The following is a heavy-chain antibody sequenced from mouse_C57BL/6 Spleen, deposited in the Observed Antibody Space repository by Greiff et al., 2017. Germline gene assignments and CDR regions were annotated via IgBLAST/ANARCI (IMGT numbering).Heavy chain of an antibody. CDR1: GYTFTDYY. CDR3: SRKWNSNLDYAMGD. Sequence: EVQLQQSGPVLVKPGASVKMSCKASGYTFTDYYMHWVKQSHGQSLEWIGVINPYNGGTSYNQKFKGKATLTVDKASSTAYMELNSLTSEDSAVYYCSRKWNSNLDYAMGDRGKGTTVTV. V-gene: IGHV1-19*01. D-gene: IGHD2-5*01. CDR2: INPYNGGT. J-gene: IGHJ4*01.